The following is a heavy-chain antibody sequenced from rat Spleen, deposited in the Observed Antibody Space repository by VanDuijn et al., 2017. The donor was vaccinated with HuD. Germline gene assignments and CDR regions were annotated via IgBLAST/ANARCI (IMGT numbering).Heavy chain of an antibody. Sequence: EVQLVESGGGLVQPGSPLKLSCAASGFTFSSSWLNWIRQAPGKGLEWVASITNTGGSTYYPDSVKGRFTISRDNAKSTLYLQMNSLRSEDTATYYCTSNWSDYWGQGVMVTVSS. CDR3: TSNWSDY. J-gene: IGHJ2*01. CDR2: ITNTGGST. D-gene: IGHD5-1*01. V-gene: IGHV5-31*01. CDR1: GFTFSSSW.